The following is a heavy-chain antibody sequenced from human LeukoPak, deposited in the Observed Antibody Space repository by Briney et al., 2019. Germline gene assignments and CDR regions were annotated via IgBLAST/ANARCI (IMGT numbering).Heavy chain of an antibody. Sequence: GGSLRLSCAASAFTFSNFAMTWVRQAPGKGLEWVAVISYDGSNKYYADSVKGRFTISRDNSKNTLYLQMNSLRAEDTAVYYCARDLPPGWGQGTLVTVSS. J-gene: IGHJ4*02. CDR1: AFTFSNFA. CDR2: ISYDGSNK. V-gene: IGHV3-30-3*01. CDR3: ARDLPPG.